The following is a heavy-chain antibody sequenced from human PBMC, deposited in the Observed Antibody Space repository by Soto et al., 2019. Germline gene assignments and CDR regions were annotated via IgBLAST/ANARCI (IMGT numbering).Heavy chain of an antibody. Sequence: SETLSLTCTVSGGSISSYYWSWIRQPPGKGLEWIGYIYYSGSTNYNPSLKSRVTISVDTSKNQFSLKLSSVTAADTAVYYCARRGFRYYDSNGYYPSWGQGTLVTVSS. CDR1: GGSISSYY. J-gene: IGHJ5*02. D-gene: IGHD3-22*01. CDR3: ARRGFRYYDSNGYYPS. V-gene: IGHV4-59*08. CDR2: IYYSGST.